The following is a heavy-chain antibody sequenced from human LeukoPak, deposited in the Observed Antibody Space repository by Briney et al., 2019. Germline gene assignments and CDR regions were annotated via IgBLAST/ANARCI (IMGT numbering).Heavy chain of an antibody. D-gene: IGHD5-18*01. CDR2: IYSGGST. V-gene: IGHV3-53*01. J-gene: IGHJ1*01. CDR3: ARGYGPEYFQH. CDR1: GFTVSSNY. Sequence: PGGSLRLSCAASGFTVSSNYMSWVRQAPGKGLEWVSVIYSGGSTYYADSVKGRFTISRENSKNTLYLQMNSLRAEDTVVYYCARGYGPEYFQHWGQGTLVTVSS.